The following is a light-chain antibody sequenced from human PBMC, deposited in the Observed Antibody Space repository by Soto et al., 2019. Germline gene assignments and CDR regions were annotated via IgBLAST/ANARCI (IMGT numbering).Light chain of an antibody. CDR2: DAS. CDR3: QQRSSWPLSFT. J-gene: IGKJ3*01. Sequence: EIVLTQSPATLSLSPGERATLSCRASQSVSSYLAWYQQKPGQAPRLLIYDASNRATGIPARFSGSGSGTDFTLTISRLEPEDFAVYYCQQRSSWPLSFTFGPGTKVEI. V-gene: IGKV3-11*01. CDR1: QSVSSY.